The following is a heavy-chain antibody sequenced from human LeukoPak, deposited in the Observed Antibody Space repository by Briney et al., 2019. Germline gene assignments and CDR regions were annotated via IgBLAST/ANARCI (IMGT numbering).Heavy chain of an antibody. CDR1: GGSISSGSYY. CDR3: ARTVGGSYRPDAFNI. D-gene: IGHD1-26*01. Sequence: SETLSLTCTVSGGSISSGSYYWSWIRQSAGKGLEWIGRIYTSGSTNYNPSLKSRVTISVDTSKNQFSLKLSSVTAADTAVYYCARTVGGSYRPDAFNIWGQGTMVTVSS. CDR2: IYTSGST. V-gene: IGHV4-61*02. J-gene: IGHJ3*02.